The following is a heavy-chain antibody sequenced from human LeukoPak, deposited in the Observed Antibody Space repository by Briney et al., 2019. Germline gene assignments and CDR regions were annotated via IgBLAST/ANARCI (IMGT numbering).Heavy chain of an antibody. CDR3: ARESSPYYYDTSGAVY. V-gene: IGHV4-59*12. D-gene: IGHD3-22*01. CDR1: GGSISSYY. Sequence: SQTLSLTCTVSGGSISSYYWSWIRQPPGKGLEWIGYIYYSGSTNYNPSLKSRVTISVDTSKNQFSLKLSSVTAADTAVYYCARESSPYYYDTSGAVYWGQGTLVTVSS. CDR2: IYYSGST. J-gene: IGHJ1*01.